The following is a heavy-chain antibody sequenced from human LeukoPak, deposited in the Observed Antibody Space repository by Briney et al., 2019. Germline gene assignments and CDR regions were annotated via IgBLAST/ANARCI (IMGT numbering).Heavy chain of an antibody. CDR3: AKVVAYYYGMDV. CDR1: GFTFSSYA. V-gene: IGHV3-23*01. D-gene: IGHD2-21*01. J-gene: IGHJ6*02. CDR2: ITSSGGST. Sequence: GGSLRLSCAASGFTFSSYAMSWVRQAPGKGLEWVSAITSSGGSTYYAASVKGRFTISRGNSKNTLYLQMNSLRAEDTAVYYCAKVVAYYYGMDVWGQGTTVTVSS.